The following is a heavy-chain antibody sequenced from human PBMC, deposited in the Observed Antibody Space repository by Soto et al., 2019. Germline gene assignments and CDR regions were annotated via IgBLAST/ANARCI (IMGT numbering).Heavy chain of an antibody. CDR1: GYTFTSYG. CDR3: ARGGYDFWSGPGGDY. CDR2: ISAYNGNT. D-gene: IGHD3-3*01. J-gene: IGHJ4*03. Sequence: GASVKVSCKASGYTFTSYGISWLRQSPGQGLEWMGWISAYNGNTNYAQKLQGRVTMTTDTSTSTAYMELRSLRSDDTAVYYCARGGYDFWSGPGGDYWGQGTTVTVS. V-gene: IGHV1-18*04.